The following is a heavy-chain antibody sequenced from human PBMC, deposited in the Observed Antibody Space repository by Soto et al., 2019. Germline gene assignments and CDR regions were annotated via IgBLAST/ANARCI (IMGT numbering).Heavy chain of an antibody. Sequence: SETLSLTCTVSGGSISSYYWSWIRQPPGKGLEWIGYIYYSGSTNYNPSLKSRVTISVDTSKNQFSLKLSSVTAADTAVYYCARSYYCGGDCWAFDIWGQGTMVTVSS. CDR2: IYYSGST. CDR3: ARSYYCGGDCWAFDI. V-gene: IGHV4-59*01. CDR1: GGSISSYY. J-gene: IGHJ3*02. D-gene: IGHD2-21*02.